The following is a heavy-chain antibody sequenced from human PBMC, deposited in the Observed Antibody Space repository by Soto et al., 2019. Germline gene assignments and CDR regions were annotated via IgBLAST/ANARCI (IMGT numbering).Heavy chain of an antibody. CDR1: GDSISGEGWY. V-gene: IGHV4-31*03. D-gene: IGHD6-13*01. CDR3: ARSWTATAGWENWFAL. J-gene: IGHJ5*02. CDR2: IHHSGST. Sequence: QVQLQESGPGLVEPSQTLSLTCTVSGDSISGEGWYWSWIRQYSGRGLEWIGYIHHSGSTYSNPSRKRRVSISVDTSQTQCCLKLTSVTAAQTAVYYCARSWTATAGWENWFALWGQGTRVIVS.